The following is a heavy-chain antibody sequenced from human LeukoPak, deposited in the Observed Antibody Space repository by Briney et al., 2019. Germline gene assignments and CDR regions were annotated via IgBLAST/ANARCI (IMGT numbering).Heavy chain of an antibody. CDR3: ARGPYGSGSYSWFDP. CDR2: IWYDGSNK. D-gene: IGHD3-10*01. J-gene: IGHJ5*02. Sequence: GGSLRLSCAASGFTFSSYGMHWVRQAPGKGLEWVAVIWYDGSNKYYADSVKGRFTISRDNSKNTLYLQMNSLRAEDTAVYYCARGPYGSGSYSWFDPWGQGTLATVSS. V-gene: IGHV3-33*01. CDR1: GFTFSSYG.